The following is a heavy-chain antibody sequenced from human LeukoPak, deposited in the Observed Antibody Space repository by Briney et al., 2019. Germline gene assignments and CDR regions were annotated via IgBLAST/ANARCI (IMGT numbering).Heavy chain of an antibody. V-gene: IGHV3-74*01. J-gene: IGHJ4*02. Sequence: GGSLRLSCAASGFTFSGHWMHWARQLPGKGLVWVSRISPTGSTTSYADSVKGRFTVSRDNAKNTLYLQVNNLRAEDTAVYYCARGPNSNWSGLDFWGQGTLLTVSS. CDR3: ARGPNSNWSGLDF. D-gene: IGHD6-6*01. CDR2: ISPTGSTT. CDR1: GFTFSGHW.